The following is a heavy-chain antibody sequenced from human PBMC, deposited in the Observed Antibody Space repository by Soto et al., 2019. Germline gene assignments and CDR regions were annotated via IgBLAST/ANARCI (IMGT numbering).Heavy chain of an antibody. V-gene: IGHV3-23*01. CDR1: GFTFNSYV. D-gene: IGHD5-18*01. J-gene: IGHJ5*02. CDR2: ISASGGST. CDR3: AKGPSVPKGYLNWFDP. Sequence: GSLRLSCAASGFTFNSYVMSWVRQAPGKGREWVSTISASGGSTYYADSVKGRFTISRDNFKNTLYLQMSTLRAEDTAVYFCAKGPSVPKGYLNWFDPWGQGTLVTVSS.